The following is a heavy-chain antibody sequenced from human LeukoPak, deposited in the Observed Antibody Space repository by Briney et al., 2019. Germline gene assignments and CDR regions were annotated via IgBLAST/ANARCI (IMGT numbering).Heavy chain of an antibody. CDR1: GFTFSSYS. D-gene: IGHD3-16*01. V-gene: IGHV3-21*01. CDR2: ISSSSYI. Sequence: PGGSLRLSCAASGFTFSSYSMNWVRQAPGKGLEWVSSISSSSYIYYADTVKGRFTISRDNAKDSLYLQMNSLRAEDTAVYYCARKFGSGYWGQGTLVTVSS. CDR3: ARKFGSGY. J-gene: IGHJ4*02.